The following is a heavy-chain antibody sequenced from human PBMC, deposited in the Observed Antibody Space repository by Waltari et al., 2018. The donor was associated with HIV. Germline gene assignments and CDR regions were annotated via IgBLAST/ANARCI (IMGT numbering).Heavy chain of an antibody. CDR3: ARGAVGGLFDY. J-gene: IGHJ4*02. Sequence: VQLVESGGGVVQPGRSLRLSCPASGFPFSSYVMHWVRQAPGKGLEWVAVIWNDGSNRNHADSVKGRFTISRDNSKNTVYVQMNRLRAEDTAVYYCARGAVGGLFDYWGQGTLVTVSS. CDR2: IWNDGSNR. CDR1: GFPFSSYV. D-gene: IGHD1-26*01. V-gene: IGHV3-33*01.